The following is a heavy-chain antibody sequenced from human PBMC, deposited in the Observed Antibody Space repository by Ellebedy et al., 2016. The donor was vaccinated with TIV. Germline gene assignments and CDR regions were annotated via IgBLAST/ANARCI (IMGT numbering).Heavy chain of an antibody. J-gene: IGHJ4*02. V-gene: IGHV3-11*01. Sequence: GESLKISXEASGFPFRENYMSWIRQNQGQRMESVAYIDNSGRPLWYADSVKGCFTISRDDARNALYLQMNSLRAEDTAIYYCARDPDTASKVDYWGQGALVTVS. D-gene: IGHD2-2*02. CDR3: ARDPDTASKVDY. CDR1: GFPFRENY. CDR2: IDNSGRPL.